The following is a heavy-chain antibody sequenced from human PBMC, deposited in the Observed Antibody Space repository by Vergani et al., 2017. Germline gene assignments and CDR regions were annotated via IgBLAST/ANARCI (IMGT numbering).Heavy chain of an antibody. CDR1: GFTFSTYA. D-gene: IGHD3-22*01. J-gene: IGHJ4*02. CDR2: ISSDGGST. V-gene: IGHV3-23*01. CDR3: AGPQRTSAYYYGEFDY. Sequence: EVQLLESGGGLVQPGGSLRLSCAASGFTFSTYAMTWVRQAPGKGLEWVSTISSDGGSTYYADSVKGRFTISRDNSKNTLSLQMNSLTAEDTAIYCCAGPQRTSAYYYGEFDYWGQGILVTVSS.